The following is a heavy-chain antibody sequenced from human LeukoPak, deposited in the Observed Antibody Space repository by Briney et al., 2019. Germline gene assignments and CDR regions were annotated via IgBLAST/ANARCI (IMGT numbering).Heavy chain of an antibody. Sequence: SETLSLTCTVSGGSVSNGNYYWSWLRQPPGKALEWIGCIYYSGNTNYNPSLEGRVTISVDTSKNHFSVKLSSVTAADTAVYYCARSQNYYGSGDYWSQGTLVTVSS. CDR3: ARSQNYYGSGDY. CDR1: GGSVSNGNYY. V-gene: IGHV4-61*03. CDR2: IYYSGNT. J-gene: IGHJ4*02. D-gene: IGHD3-10*01.